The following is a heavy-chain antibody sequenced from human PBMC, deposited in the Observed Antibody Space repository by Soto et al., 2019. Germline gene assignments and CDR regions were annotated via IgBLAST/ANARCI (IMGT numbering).Heavy chain of an antibody. CDR1: GGSISTDNW. CDR2: IYHSGST. V-gene: IGHV4-4*02. D-gene: IGHD5-12*01. J-gene: IGHJ4*02. CDR3: ARGGRWLFDY. Sequence: QVQLEESGPGLVKPSGPLSLTCAVSGGSISTDNWWSWVRQPPGKGLEWVGEIYHSGSTNYNPSLKSRLTISIDKSKDQFSLDVRSVTAADTAIYYCARGGRWLFDYWGQGTLVTVSS.